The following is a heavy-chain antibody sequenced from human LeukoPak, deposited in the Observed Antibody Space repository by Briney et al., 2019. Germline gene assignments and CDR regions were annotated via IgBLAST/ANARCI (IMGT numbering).Heavy chain of an antibody. Sequence: SETLSLTCTVSGGSISSNIYYWGWIRQPPGKGLEWIGSIYYSGSTYYNPSLKSRVTISVDTSKNQFSLRLSSVTAADTAVYYYARAMGHTYYDFWNGSNKFDYWGQGTLVTVSS. J-gene: IGHJ4*02. CDR1: GGSISSNIYY. D-gene: IGHD3-3*01. CDR2: IYYSGST. V-gene: IGHV4-39*01. CDR3: ARAMGHTYYDFWNGSNKFDY.